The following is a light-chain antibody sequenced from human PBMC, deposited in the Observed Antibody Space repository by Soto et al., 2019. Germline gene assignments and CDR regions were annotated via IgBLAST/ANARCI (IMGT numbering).Light chain of an antibody. Sequence: AIQLTQSPSSLSASVGDRVTITCRASQDIRGALAWYQQKPGKAPKILIYDVSSLQSGVPSRFSGSSSGTDFTLTISGLQPEDFATYYCQQFNSYPIIFGQGTRLXIK. J-gene: IGKJ5*01. CDR3: QQFNSYPII. V-gene: IGKV1-13*02. CDR1: QDIRGA. CDR2: DVS.